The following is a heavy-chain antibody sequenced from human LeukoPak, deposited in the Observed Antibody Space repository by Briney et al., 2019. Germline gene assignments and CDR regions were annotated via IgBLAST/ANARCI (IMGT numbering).Heavy chain of an antibody. CDR3: AVVAAAILGEVYYYGMDV. CDR1: RYTFSNYD. CDR2: MSPNSGNT. V-gene: IGHV1-8*01. D-gene: IGHD2-2*02. Sequence: ASVKVSCKASRYTFSNYDINWVRQATGQGLEWMGWMSPNSGNTGYAQKFQGRVTMTRNTSISTAYTELTSLRSEDTAVYYCAVVAAAILGEVYYYGMDVWGQGTTVTVSS. J-gene: IGHJ6*02.